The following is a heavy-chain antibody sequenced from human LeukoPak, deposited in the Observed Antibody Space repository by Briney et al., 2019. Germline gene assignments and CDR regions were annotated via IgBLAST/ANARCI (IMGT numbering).Heavy chain of an antibody. Sequence: GASVKVSCKASGYTFTSYYMHWVRQAPGQGLEWMGIINPSGGSTSYAQKFQGRVTMTRDMSTSTVYMELSSLRSEDTAVYYCARSITMIVVVPPGGAFDIWGQGTMVTVSS. CDR1: GYTFTSYY. D-gene: IGHD3-22*01. V-gene: IGHV1-46*01. CDR2: INPSGGST. CDR3: ARSITMIVVVPPGGAFDI. J-gene: IGHJ3*02.